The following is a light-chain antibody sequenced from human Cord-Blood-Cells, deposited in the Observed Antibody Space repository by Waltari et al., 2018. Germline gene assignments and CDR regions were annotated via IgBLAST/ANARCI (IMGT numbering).Light chain of an antibody. V-gene: IGKV1-39*01. CDR3: QQSYSTPGT. J-gene: IGKJ1*01. CDR2: AAS. Sequence: DIQMTESPAFLSAYVGDRVPITCRASQSISSYLNWYQQKPGKAPKPLIYAASRLQSGVPSRYNGSGSGTDFTLTISSLQPEDFATYYCQQSYSTPGTFGQGTKVEIK. CDR1: QSISSY.